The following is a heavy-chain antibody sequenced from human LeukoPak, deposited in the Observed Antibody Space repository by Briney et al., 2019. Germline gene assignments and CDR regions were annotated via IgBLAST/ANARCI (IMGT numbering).Heavy chain of an antibody. CDR2: INPNSGGT. V-gene: IGHV1-2*04. D-gene: IGHD3-22*01. Sequence: ASVKVSCKASGYAFTSYYIHWVRQAPGQGLEWMGWINPNSGGTNYAQKFQGWVTMTRDTSISTAYMELSRLRSDDTAVYYCAREDSSGMDVWGKGTTVTVSS. J-gene: IGHJ6*04. CDR3: AREDSSGMDV. CDR1: GYAFTSYY.